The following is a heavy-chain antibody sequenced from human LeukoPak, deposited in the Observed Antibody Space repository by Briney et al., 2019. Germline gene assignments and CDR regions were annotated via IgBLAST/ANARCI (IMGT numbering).Heavy chain of an antibody. CDR3: ARAYCGGDCYLDY. V-gene: IGHV3-30*04. CDR1: GFTFSSYA. D-gene: IGHD2-21*02. Sequence: PGRSLRLSCAASGFTFSSYAMHWVRQAPGKGLEWVAVISYDGSNKYYADCVKGRFTISRDNSKNTLYLQMNSLRAEDTAVYYCARAYCGGDCYLDYWGQGTLVTVSS. J-gene: IGHJ4*02. CDR2: ISYDGSNK.